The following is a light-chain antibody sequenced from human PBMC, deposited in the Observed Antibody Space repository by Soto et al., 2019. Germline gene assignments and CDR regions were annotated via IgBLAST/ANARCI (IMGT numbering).Light chain of an antibody. J-gene: IGLJ2*01. CDR1: MRDVGAYNL. V-gene: IGLV2-14*01. CDR2: EVR. Sequence: QSVLTQPASVSGSAGQSITISCSGTMRDVGAYNLVSWYQQHPGTAPKLIIYEVRNRPSGISSRFSGSRSGNTAPLTISGLQPEDEGDYYCSAYTPRSTLVFGGGTKLTVL. CDR3: SAYTPRSTLV.